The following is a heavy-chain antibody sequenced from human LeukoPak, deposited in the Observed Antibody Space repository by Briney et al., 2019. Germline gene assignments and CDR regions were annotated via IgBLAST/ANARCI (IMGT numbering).Heavy chain of an antibody. Sequence: GGSLRLSCAASGFTFSSYGMHWVRQAPGKGLEWVAVISYDGSNKYYADSVKGRFTISRDNAKNSLYLQMNSLRAEDTAVYYCARDFFPSDYWGQGTLVTVSS. CDR2: ISYDGSNK. V-gene: IGHV3-30*03. D-gene: IGHD3-3*01. CDR1: GFTFSSYG. J-gene: IGHJ4*02. CDR3: ARDFFPSDY.